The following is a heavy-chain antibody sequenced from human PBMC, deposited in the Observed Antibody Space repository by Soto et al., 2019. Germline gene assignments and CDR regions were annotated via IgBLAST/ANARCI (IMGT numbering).Heavy chain of an antibody. CDR3: ARQVTWQWLEQYYFDY. CDR2: IYYSGST. Sequence: SETLSLTCTVSGGSISSSSYYGGWIRQPPGKGLEWIGSIYYSGSTYYNPSLKSRVTISVDTSKNQFSLKLSSVTAADTAVYYCARQVTWQWLEQYYFDYWGQGTLVTLSS. V-gene: IGHV4-39*01. D-gene: IGHD6-19*01. CDR1: GGSISSSSYY. J-gene: IGHJ4*02.